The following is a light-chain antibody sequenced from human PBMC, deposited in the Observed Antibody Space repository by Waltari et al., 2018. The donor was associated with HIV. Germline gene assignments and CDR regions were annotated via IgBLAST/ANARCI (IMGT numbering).Light chain of an antibody. Sequence: DIVLTQSPDSLAVSLGERATINCKSSQSVLYSSTNKNFLAWYQQKPGQPPKLLVYWASSREFGVPDRFSGSGSGTDFTLTISSLQAEDVAVYYCQQYYTTPRTFGPGTTVDIK. CDR1: QSVLYSSTNKNF. CDR2: WAS. CDR3: QQYYTTPRT. V-gene: IGKV4-1*01. J-gene: IGKJ3*01.